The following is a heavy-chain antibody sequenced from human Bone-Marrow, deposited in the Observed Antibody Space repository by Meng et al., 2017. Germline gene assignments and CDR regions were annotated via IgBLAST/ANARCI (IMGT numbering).Heavy chain of an antibody. J-gene: IGHJ4*02. CDR3: ARNRGMYDYVWRSYRYQFDY. CDR1: GGSFSGYY. V-gene: IGHV4-34*01. Sequence: SETLSLTCAVYGGSFSGYYWSWIRQPPGKGLEWIGEINHSGSTNYNPSLKSRVTISVDTSKNQSSLKLSPVTAAETAVYYCARNRGMYDYVWRSYRYQFDYWGQGTLVTVSS. D-gene: IGHD3-16*02. CDR2: INHSGST.